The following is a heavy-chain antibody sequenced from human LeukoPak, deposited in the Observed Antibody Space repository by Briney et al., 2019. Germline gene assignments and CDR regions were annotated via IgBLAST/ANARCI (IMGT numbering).Heavy chain of an antibody. CDR3: ARAYGDYVRAYYYYGMDV. V-gene: IGHV4-34*01. CDR1: GGSFSGYY. CDR2: INHSRST. Sequence: SETLSLTCAVYGGSFSGYYWSWIRQPPGKGLEWIGEINHSRSTNYNPSLKSRVTISVDTSKNQFSLKLSSVTAADTAVYYCARAYGDYVRAYYYYGMDVWGQGTTVTVSS. D-gene: IGHD4-17*01. J-gene: IGHJ6*02.